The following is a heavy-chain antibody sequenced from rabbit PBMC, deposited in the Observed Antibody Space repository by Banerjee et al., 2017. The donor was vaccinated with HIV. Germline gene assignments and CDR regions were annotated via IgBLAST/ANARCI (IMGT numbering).Heavy chain of an antibody. V-gene: IGHV1S45*01. Sequence: QEQLEESGGGLVKPEGSLTLTCKASGFSFSNKYVMCWVRQAPGKGLELIACIYSSNGDKWYASWVNGRFTISKASWTTVTLQMTSLTAADTASYFCARDLAAVTGWNFSLWGQGTLVTVS. CDR3: ARDLAAVTGWNFSL. J-gene: IGHJ4*01. CDR2: IYSSNGDK. CDR1: GFSFSNKYV. D-gene: IGHD7-1*01.